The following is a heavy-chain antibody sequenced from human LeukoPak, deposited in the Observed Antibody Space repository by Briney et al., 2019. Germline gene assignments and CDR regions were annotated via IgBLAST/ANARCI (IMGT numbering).Heavy chain of an antibody. D-gene: IGHD2-2*01. CDR3: AKSQQYCSSTSCLPDY. V-gene: IGHV3-23*01. CDR1: GFIFSSYG. CDR2: ISNNGGRT. Sequence: GGSLRLSCAASGFIFSSYGMSWVRQAPGKGLEGVSSISNNGGRTYYADSVKGRFTISRDNSKNTLYLQMNSLRAEDTAVYYCAKSQQYCSSTSCLPDYWGQGTLVTVSS. J-gene: IGHJ4*02.